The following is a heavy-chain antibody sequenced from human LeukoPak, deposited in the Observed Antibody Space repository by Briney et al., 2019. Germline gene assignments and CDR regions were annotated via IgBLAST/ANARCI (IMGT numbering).Heavy chain of an antibody. CDR2: ITSSGSYI. V-gene: IGHV3-21*04. CDR1: AFTFSNYN. Sequence: GGSLRLSCAASAFTFSNYNMNWVRQALGKGLEGVSSITSSGSYIYYADSVQGRFTISRDNSKNTLYLQMNSLTAEDTAVYYCARDTPHDGTDYWGQGTLVTVSS. CDR3: ARDTPHDGTDY. J-gene: IGHJ4*02. D-gene: IGHD1-14*01.